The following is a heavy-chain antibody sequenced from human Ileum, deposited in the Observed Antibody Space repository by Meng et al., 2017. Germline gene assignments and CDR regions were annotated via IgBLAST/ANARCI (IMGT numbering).Heavy chain of an antibody. CDR1: GFSFSNAW. CDR2: IESETRGLTT. CDR3: TTEGLRCHNN. J-gene: IGHJ4*02. V-gene: IGHV3-15*04. D-gene: IGHD4-17*01. Sequence: EVQLVESGGGLVKPGWSLSLSCVASGFSFSNAWLSWVRQVPGKGLEWVGRIESETRGLTTYYAAPVKGRFSISRDDSKNALYLQMNSLKTEDSAIYYCTTEGLRCHNNWGQGTLVTVSS.